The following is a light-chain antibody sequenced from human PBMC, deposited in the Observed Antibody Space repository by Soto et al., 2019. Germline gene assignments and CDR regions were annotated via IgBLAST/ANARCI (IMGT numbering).Light chain of an antibody. J-gene: IGLJ1*01. Sequence: QSALTQPPSASGSPGQSVTISCTGTSSDVGGYNYVSWYQQYPGKVHKLMIYEVNKRPSGVPDRFSGSKSGNTASLTVSGLQAEDKADYYCTSYAGGNNVFGTGTKLTVL. CDR1: SSDVGGYNY. V-gene: IGLV2-8*01. CDR3: TSYAGGNNV. CDR2: EVN.